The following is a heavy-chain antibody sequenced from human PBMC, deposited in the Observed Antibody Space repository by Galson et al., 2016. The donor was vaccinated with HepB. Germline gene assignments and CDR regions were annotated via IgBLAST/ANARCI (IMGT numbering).Heavy chain of an antibody. V-gene: IGHV3-30*18. J-gene: IGHJ4*02. CDR3: AKPFNDYDSSGYYVDY. CDR1: GFSFNNFA. Sequence: SLRLSCAASGFSFNNFAIHWVRQTPGKGLEWVAVISYDGTHEYYADSVRGRFTISRDNSKTTVCLQMNSLRAEDTAVYFCAKPFNDYDSSGYYVDYWGQGTLVTVSS. D-gene: IGHD3-22*01. CDR2: ISYDGTHE.